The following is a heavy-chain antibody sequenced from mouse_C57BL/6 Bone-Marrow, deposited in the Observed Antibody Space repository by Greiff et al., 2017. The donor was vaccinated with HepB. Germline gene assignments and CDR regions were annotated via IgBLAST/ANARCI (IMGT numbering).Heavy chain of an antibody. V-gene: IGHV1-22*01. CDR1: GYTFTDYN. CDR3: ARAKTGDGYYYAMDY. Sequence: VQLQQSGPELVKPGASVKMSCKASGYTFTDYNMHWVKQSHGKSLEWIGYINPNNGGTSYNQKFKGKATLTVNKSSSTAYMELRSLTSEDSAVYYCARAKTGDGYYYAMDYWGQGTSVTVSS. D-gene: IGHD2-3*01. J-gene: IGHJ4*01. CDR2: INPNNGGT.